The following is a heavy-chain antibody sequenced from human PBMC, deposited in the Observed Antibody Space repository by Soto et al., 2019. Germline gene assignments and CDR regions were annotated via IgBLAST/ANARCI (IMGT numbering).Heavy chain of an antibody. CDR1: GFTFNSYT. D-gene: IGHD1-26*01. CDR2: SSSDGRFQ. V-gene: IGHV3-30*03. CDR3: ATGVGPTQWGFFAP. J-gene: IGHJ5*02. Sequence: QVQLVESGGGVVQPGRSLRLSCTASGFTFNSYTMHWVRQAPGKGLEWVAISSSDGRFQDHAESVKGRFSISRDFVKNTRYLQMNSLRAEDPAVDYCATGVGPTQWGFFAPWGQGTPVTVSS.